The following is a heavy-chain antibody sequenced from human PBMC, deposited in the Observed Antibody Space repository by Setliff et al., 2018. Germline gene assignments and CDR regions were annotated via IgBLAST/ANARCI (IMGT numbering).Heavy chain of an antibody. CDR1: GFTFSGYW. CDR2: IKQDGSEK. V-gene: IGHV3-7*03. CDR3: AKDRWGYADP. Sequence: QPGGSLRLSCAASGFTFSGYWMSWVRQAPGKGLEWVANIKQDGSEKYYVDSVKGRFTVSRDNAMDTLFLQMDGLTTDDTAKYFCAKDRWGYADPWGQGTLVTVAS. D-gene: IGHD2-2*01. J-gene: IGHJ5*02.